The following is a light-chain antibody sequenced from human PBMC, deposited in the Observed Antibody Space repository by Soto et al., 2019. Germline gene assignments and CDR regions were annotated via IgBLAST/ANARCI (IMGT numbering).Light chain of an antibody. Sequence: DIQMTQSPSSLSGSVGDRVTITCRASESISRHLNWYQQKPGKAPKLLIYAASSLQNGVPSRFRGGGSGTDFTLTISNLQPEDFATYCCQQTYTTLSITFGQGTRLDIK. CDR1: ESISRH. V-gene: IGKV1-39*01. CDR2: AAS. J-gene: IGKJ5*01. CDR3: QQTYTTLSIT.